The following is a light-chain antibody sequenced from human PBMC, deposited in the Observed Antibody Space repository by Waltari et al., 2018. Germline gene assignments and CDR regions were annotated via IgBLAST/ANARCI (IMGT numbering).Light chain of an antibody. CDR1: QSVSSN. V-gene: IGKV3-15*01. CDR3: YSTDSNNNYEV. CDR2: GDS. J-gene: IGKJ4*01. Sequence: EIVMTQSPATLSVSPGERATLSCRASQSVSSNLAWYQQKPGQAPRLLIHGDSKRPSGTPERFSGSSSGTLAALTISGAQVEDEADYYCYSTDSNNNYEVFGGGTK.